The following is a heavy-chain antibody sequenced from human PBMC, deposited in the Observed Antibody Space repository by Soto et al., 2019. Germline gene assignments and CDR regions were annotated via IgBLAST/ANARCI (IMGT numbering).Heavy chain of an antibody. V-gene: IGHV3-23*01. CDR3: AKESPYTDSRVYYFDY. J-gene: IGHJ4*02. D-gene: IGHD4-4*01. CDR1: GFTFGSFA. Sequence: GGSLRLSCAASGFTFGSFAMSWVRQAPGKGLDWVSAITANGARTYYADSVKGRFTISRDNSKNTLYLQMNSLRAEDTAVYYCAKESPYTDSRVYYFDYWGEGTLVTVSS. CDR2: ITANGART.